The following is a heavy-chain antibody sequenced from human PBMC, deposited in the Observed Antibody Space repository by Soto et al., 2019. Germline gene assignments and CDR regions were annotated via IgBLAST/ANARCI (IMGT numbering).Heavy chain of an antibody. V-gene: IGHV4-59*08. CDR3: ARRRLGDFSSGWYEGFDY. CDR2: IFYSGST. Sequence: SETLSLTCTVSGGSLSSYYWSWIRQPPGKGLEWIGYIFYSGSTNYNPSLKSRVTISVDTSKNQFSLKLSSVTAADTAVYYCARRRLGDFSSGWYEGFDYWGQGTLVTVSS. D-gene: IGHD6-19*01. CDR1: GGSLSSYY. J-gene: IGHJ4*02.